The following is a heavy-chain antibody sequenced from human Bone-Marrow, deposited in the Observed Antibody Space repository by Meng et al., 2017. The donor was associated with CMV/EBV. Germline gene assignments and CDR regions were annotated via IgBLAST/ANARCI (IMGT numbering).Heavy chain of an antibody. J-gene: IGHJ4*02. D-gene: IGHD1-26*01. V-gene: IGHV1-2*02. CDR1: GYTFTDYY. CDR3: ARDLRKGLRRGSYDYFDY. Sequence: VSVKVSCKASGYTFTDYYMHWLRQAPGQGLEWMGWINPNSGGTNYAQKFQGRVTMTRDTSISTAYMELSRLRSDDTAVYYCARDLRKGLRRGSYDYFDYWGQGNLVTVSS. CDR2: INPNSGGT.